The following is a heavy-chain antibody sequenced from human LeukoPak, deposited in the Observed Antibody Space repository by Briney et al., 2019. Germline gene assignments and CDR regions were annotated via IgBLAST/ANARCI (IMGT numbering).Heavy chain of an antibody. Sequence: GGSLRLSCAASGFTFNSYSMNWVRQAPGKGLEWVSSISSSSSYIYYADSVKGRFTISRDNAKNSLYLQMNSLRAEDTAVYYCVRVVPAANYYYYGMDVWGQGTTVTVSS. V-gene: IGHV3-21*01. CDR2: ISSSSSYI. J-gene: IGHJ6*02. CDR3: VRVVPAANYYYYGMDV. CDR1: GFTFNSYS. D-gene: IGHD2-2*01.